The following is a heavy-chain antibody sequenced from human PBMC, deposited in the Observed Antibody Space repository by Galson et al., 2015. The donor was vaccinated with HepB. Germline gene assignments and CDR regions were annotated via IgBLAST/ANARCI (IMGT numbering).Heavy chain of an antibody. J-gene: IGHJ3*02. D-gene: IGHD5-24*01. CDR2: IDSSSTYI. Sequence: LRLSCAASGFTFSRYSMNWVRQAPGKGLDWVSSIDSSSTYIYCADSVRGRFTISRHNAKNSLYLQMNSLRAEDTAVYYCARDESLGDGDAFDIWGQGTMVTVSS. CDR3: ARDESLGDGDAFDI. V-gene: IGHV3-21*01. CDR1: GFTFSRYS.